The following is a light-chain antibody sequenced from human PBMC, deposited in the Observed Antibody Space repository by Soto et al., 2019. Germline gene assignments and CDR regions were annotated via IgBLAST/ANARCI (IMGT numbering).Light chain of an antibody. V-gene: IGKV2-28*01. CDR3: MQALQSPRT. CDR2: FGS. Sequence: DILMTQSPISLPVTPGEPASISCWSSRGLLHSTGKNYLDWFLQKPGQSPKLLIYFGSNRASGVPDRFSGSGSGTNFTLRISRVEAEDVGVYYCMQALQSPRTFGRGTKVEIK. CDR1: RGLLHSTGKNY. J-gene: IGKJ1*01.